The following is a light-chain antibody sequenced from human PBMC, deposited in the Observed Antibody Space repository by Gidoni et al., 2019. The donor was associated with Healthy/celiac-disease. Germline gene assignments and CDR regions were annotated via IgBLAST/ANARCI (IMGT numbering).Light chain of an antibody. CDR1: ALPTQY. CDR2: KDI. V-gene: IGLV3-25*03. CDR3: QSADSSGSYVI. Sequence: SYELTQPPSVSVSPGQTARITCSGDALPTQYAFWYQQKPGQVPVLVIYKDIERPSGIPERFSGSSSGTTVTLTISGVQAEDEADYYCQSADSSGSYVIFGGGTKLTVL. J-gene: IGLJ2*01.